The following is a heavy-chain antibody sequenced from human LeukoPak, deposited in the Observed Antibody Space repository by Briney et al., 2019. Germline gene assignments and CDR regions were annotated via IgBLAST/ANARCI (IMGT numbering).Heavy chain of an antibody. V-gene: IGHV1-24*01. J-gene: IGHJ6*03. CDR3: ATAIPGIAAAGTRPKVYYYYMDV. CDR1: GYTLTELS. D-gene: IGHD6-13*01. Sequence: ASVKVSCKVSGYTLTELSMHWVRQAPGKGLEWMGGFDPEDGETIYAQKFQGRVTMTEDTSTDTAYMELSSLRSEDTAVYYCATAIPGIAAAGTRPKVYYYYMDVWGKGTTVTISS. CDR2: FDPEDGET.